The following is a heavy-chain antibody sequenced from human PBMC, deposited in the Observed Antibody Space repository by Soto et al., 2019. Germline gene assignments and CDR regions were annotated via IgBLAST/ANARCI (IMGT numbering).Heavy chain of an antibody. Sequence: QVQLVQSGAEVKKPGSSVMVSCKTSGGTFRAYGFNWVRQAPGQGLEWMGRIIPILDTTDYAQKFQGRVTXTXXXSXXTAYMALSSLRAEDTAIYYCARGADSSGSESAFDLWGQGTLVTVSS. D-gene: IGHD3-22*01. CDR2: IIPILDTT. CDR1: GGTFRAYG. J-gene: IGHJ3*01. V-gene: IGHV1-69*08. CDR3: ARGADSSGSESAFDL.